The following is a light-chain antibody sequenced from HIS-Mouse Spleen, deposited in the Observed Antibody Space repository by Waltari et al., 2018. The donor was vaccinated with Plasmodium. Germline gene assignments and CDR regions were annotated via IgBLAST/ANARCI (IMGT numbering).Light chain of an antibody. V-gene: IGLV1-51*01. CDR2: DNN. Sequence: QSVLTQPPSVSAAPGQKVTISCSGSSSNIGNNYVSWYQQLPGTAPKLLIYDNNKRPSRIPDPFSGSKSGTSATRGITGLQTGDEAEYYCGTWDSSLSAGVVFGGGTKLTVL. CDR1: SSNIGNNY. CDR3: GTWDSSLSAGVV. J-gene: IGLJ2*01.